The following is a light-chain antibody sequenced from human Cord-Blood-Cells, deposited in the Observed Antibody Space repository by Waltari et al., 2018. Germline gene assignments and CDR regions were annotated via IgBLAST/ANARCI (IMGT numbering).Light chain of an antibody. CDR2: EDN. J-gene: IGLJ3*02. Sequence: FILPLPPSVSQSPVTTATTHCTPSCGRVSTEYQQWYQHRPGSSPTIVIYEDNQRPSGVPDRFSGSIDSSSNSASLTISGLKTEDEADYYCQSYDSSNQVFGGGTKLTVL. CDR1: CGRVSTEY. V-gene: IGLV6-57*01. CDR3: QSYDSSNQV.